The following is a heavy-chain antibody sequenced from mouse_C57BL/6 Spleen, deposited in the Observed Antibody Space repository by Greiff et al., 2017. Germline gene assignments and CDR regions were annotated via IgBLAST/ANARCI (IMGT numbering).Heavy chain of an antibody. D-gene: IGHD2-4*01. CDR3: AREKGNYDYGDYAMDY. CDR2: IYPGSGST. J-gene: IGHJ4*01. V-gene: IGHV1-55*01. CDR1: GYTFTSYW. Sequence: QVQLQQPGAELVKPGASVKMSCKASGYTFTSYWITWVKQRPGQGLEWIGDIYPGSGSTNYNEKFKSKATLTVDTSSSTAYMQLSSLTSEDSAVYYCAREKGNYDYGDYAMDYWGQGTSVTVSS.